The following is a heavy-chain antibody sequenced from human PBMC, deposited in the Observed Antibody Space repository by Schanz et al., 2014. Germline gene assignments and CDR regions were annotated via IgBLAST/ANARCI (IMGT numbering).Heavy chain of an antibody. CDR3: ARLWGGWRIPDY. Sequence: QLQMQESGPGLVKPSETLSLTCSVSGDSISSTSYYWGWIRQPPGKGLEWIGSLYYSGSTYYNASHKTRLPIPVDTPKNQFSLKLTSVTAADSAVYYCARLWGGWRIPDYWGQGTLVTVSS. V-gene: IGHV4-39*01. D-gene: IGHD6-19*01. CDR1: GDSISSTSYY. CDR2: LYYSGST. J-gene: IGHJ4*02.